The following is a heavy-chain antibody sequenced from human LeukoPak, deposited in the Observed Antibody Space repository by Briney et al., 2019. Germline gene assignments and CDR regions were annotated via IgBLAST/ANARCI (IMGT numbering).Heavy chain of an antibody. CDR3: VRLGGSYFHHGYYFYYMYV. V-gene: IGHV4-39*01. Sequence: PSETLSLTCTVSGGSFTDSSFSWGWIRQSPGAGLVWIGQIYLDGRTNYAPSLRSRVTMSVDTSKNQFSLRLTSMTAADRAVYYCVRLGGSYFHHGYYFYYMYVWGKGTTVTVSS. CDR2: IYLDGRT. J-gene: IGHJ6*03. CDR1: GGSFTDSSFS. D-gene: IGHD1-26*01.